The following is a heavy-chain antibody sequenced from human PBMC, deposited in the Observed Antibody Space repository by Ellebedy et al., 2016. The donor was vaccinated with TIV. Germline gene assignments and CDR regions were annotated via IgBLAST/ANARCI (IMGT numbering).Heavy chain of an antibody. J-gene: IGHJ6*03. V-gene: IGHV3-11*01. CDR2: ISSSGRTI. CDR3: ARDLGCRSTSCYDGRDYYYKMDV. Sequence: GESLKISCAASVFTFSDYYMSWIRQAPGKGLEWVSYISSSGRTIYYADSVKGRFTISRDNAKNSLYLQINSLRAEDTAVYYCARDLGCRSTSCYDGRDYYYKMDVWGKGTTVTVSS. CDR1: VFTFSDYY. D-gene: IGHD2-2*01.